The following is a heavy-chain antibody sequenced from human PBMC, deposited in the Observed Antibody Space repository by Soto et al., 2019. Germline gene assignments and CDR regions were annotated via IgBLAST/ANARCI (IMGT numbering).Heavy chain of an antibody. V-gene: IGHV4-59*01. CDR2: VYSSGST. D-gene: IGHD1-7*01. CDR1: GDSITSYN. CDR3: ARRYGTTFDY. Sequence: PSETLSLTCTVSGDSITSYNWNWLRQPPGKALEWIGYVYSSGSTNYNPSLKSRVTISVDTSRNQFSLKLSSVTAADTAVYYCARRYGTTFDYWGQGSLVTVSS. J-gene: IGHJ4*02.